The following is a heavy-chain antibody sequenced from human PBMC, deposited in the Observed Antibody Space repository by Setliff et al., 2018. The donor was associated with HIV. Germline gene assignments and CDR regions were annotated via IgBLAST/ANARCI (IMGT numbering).Heavy chain of an antibody. D-gene: IGHD6-6*01. J-gene: IGHJ4*02. V-gene: IGHV4-4*08. CDR1: GDSSSNDY. CDR3: ARGPAGRLVFLSY. Sequence: SETLSLTCTVSGDSSSNDYWTWVRQPPGKGLEWIGNIHTSGTTKYNPSLNSRVTISVDMSKSQFSLRLSSVTAADTAMYYCARGPAGRLVFLSYWGQGTLVTVSS. CDR2: IHTSGTT.